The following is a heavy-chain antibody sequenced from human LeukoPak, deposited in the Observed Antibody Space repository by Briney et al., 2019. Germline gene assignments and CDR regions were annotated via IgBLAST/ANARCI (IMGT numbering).Heavy chain of an antibody. CDR3: ARALYSYGAPVGY. J-gene: IGHJ4*02. D-gene: IGHD5-18*01. CDR1: GFTVSSDY. Sequence: GGSLRLSCVASGFTVSSDYMTWVRQAPGKGLEWVSCIYSGGSTFYADSVKDRFTISRDNSENTLYLQMSGLRAEDTAVYYCARALYSYGAPVGYWGQGTLVTVAS. V-gene: IGHV3-66*01. CDR2: IYSGGST.